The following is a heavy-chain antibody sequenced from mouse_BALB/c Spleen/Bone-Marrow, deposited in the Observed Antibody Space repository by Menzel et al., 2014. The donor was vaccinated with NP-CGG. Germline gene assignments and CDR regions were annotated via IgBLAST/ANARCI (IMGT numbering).Heavy chain of an antibody. CDR2: IWAGGST. D-gene: IGHD6-1*01. V-gene: IGHV2-9*02. CDR1: GFSLTNYG. J-gene: IGHJ4*01. CDR3: ARPTPRYYAMDY. Sequence: VKVVESGPGLVAPSQSLSITCTVSGFSLTNYGVYRVRQPPGKGLEWLGVIWAGGSTNYNSALMSRLSISKDNSKSQVFLKMNSLQTDDTAMYYCARPTPRYYAMDYWGQGTSVTVSS.